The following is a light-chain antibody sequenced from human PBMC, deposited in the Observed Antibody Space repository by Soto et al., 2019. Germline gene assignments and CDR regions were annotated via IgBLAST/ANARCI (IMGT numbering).Light chain of an antibody. Sequence: DIQMTQSPSTLASSVGDRVTITCRASQSISTWLAWYQQKPGQAPKRLIYDASSLESGVPSRFSGSGSGTEFTRTISSLQPDDFATSYCQQYNSYPWTFGQGTKVEIK. V-gene: IGKV1-5*01. J-gene: IGKJ1*01. CDR2: DAS. CDR3: QQYNSYPWT. CDR1: QSISTW.